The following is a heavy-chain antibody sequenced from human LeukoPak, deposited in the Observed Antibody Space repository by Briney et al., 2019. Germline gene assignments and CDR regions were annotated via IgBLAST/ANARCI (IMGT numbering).Heavy chain of an antibody. V-gene: IGHV4-4*07. CDR1: GGSISSYY. CDR3: ARDRGILTGYSTTYAFDI. D-gene: IGHD3-9*01. J-gene: IGHJ4*02. CDR2: IYTSGST. Sequence: SETLSLTCTVSGGSISSYYWSWIRQPAGKGLEWIGRIYTSGSTNYNPSLKSRVTMSVDTSKNQFSLKLSSVTAADTAVYYCARDRGILTGYSTTYAFDIWGQGTLVTVSS.